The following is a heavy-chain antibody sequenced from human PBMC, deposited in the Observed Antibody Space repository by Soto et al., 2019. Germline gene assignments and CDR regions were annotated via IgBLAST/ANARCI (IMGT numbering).Heavy chain of an antibody. V-gene: IGHV4-31*03. CDR3: ARTSYDSSGTAADP. J-gene: IGHJ5*02. CDR1: GGSISSGNNY. Sequence: QVQLQESGPGLVKPSQNLSLTCTGSGGSISSGNNYWSFIRQHPGKGLEWIWYIYYSGSTYYNPSLKSRVTISVDTSKDQFSLKLSSVTAADTAVYYCARTSYDSSGTAADPWGQGTLVTVSS. CDR2: IYYSGST. D-gene: IGHD3-22*01.